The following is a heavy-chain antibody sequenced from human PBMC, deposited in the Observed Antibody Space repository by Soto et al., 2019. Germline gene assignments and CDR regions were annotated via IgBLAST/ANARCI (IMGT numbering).Heavy chain of an antibody. CDR3: ARECHPHVLLLTSYGMDV. Sequence: QVQLVQSGAEVKKPGSSVKVSCKASGGTFSSYTISWVRQAPGQGLEWMGRIIPILGIANYAQKFQGRVTITADKXTXTXCMELSSLRSEDTAVYYCARECHPHVLLLTSYGMDVWGHGTTVTVSS. J-gene: IGHJ6*02. V-gene: IGHV1-69*08. CDR1: GGTFSSYT. D-gene: IGHD2-15*01. CDR2: IIPILGIA.